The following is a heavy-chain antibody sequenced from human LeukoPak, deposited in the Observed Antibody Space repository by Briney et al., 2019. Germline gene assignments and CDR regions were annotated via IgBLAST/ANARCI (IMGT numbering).Heavy chain of an antibody. J-gene: IGHJ5*02. CDR1: GGAIRTYY. CDR3: ARRYSYGYVGIVNWFDP. D-gene: IGHD5-18*01. CDR2: IYYSGST. V-gene: IGHV4-59*01. Sequence: SETLSLTCTVFGGAIRTYYWSWIRQPPGKGLEWIGYIYYSGSTNYNPSLKSRVTMSVDTSKNQFSLKLSSLTAADTAVYYCARRYSYGYVGIVNWFDPWGQGTLVTVSS.